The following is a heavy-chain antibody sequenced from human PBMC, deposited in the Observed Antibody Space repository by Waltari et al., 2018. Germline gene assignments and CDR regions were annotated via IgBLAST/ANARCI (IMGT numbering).Heavy chain of an antibody. CDR1: GFTFTSSA. CDR2: IVVGSGNT. Sequence: QMQLVQSGPEVKKPGTSVKVSCKASGFTFTSSAVQWVRQARGQRLEWIGWIVVGSGNTNYAQKFQERVTITRDMSTSTAYMELSSLRSEDTAVYYCAADDPDYYDSSGYLFDYWGQGTLVTVSS. J-gene: IGHJ4*02. CDR3: AADDPDYYDSSGYLFDY. V-gene: IGHV1-58*01. D-gene: IGHD3-22*01.